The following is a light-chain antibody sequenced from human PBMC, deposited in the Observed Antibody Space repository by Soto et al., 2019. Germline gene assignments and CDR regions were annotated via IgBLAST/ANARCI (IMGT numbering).Light chain of an antibody. Sequence: EIVLTQSPATLSLSPGERATXSCRASQTFSNSFLSWFQQIPGQAPRLLIYGASTRATGIPARFSGSGSGTDFTLTISSLEPEDFAVYYCQQRSNWPPITFGQGTRLEIK. CDR1: QTFSNSF. V-gene: IGKV3-11*01. CDR2: GAS. J-gene: IGKJ5*01. CDR3: QQRSNWPPIT.